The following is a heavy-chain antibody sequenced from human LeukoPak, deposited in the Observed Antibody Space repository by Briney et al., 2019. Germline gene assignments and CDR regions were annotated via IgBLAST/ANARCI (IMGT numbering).Heavy chain of an antibody. CDR1: GFTFSSYW. D-gene: IGHD1-1*01. CDR2: IYSGGST. CDR3: ARGFWTDY. Sequence: GGSLRLSCAASGFTFSSYWMSWVRQAPGKGLEWVSVIYSGGSTYYADSVKGRFTISRDNSKNTLYLQMNSLRAEDTAVYYCARGFWTDYWGQGTLVTVSS. J-gene: IGHJ4*02. V-gene: IGHV3-66*01.